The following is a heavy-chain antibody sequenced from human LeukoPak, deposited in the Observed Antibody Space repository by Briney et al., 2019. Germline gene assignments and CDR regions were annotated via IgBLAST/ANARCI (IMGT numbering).Heavy chain of an antibody. CDR1: GGSISSSSYY. CDR2: IYYSGST. Sequence: PSETLSLTCTVSGGSISSSSYYWSWVRQPPGKGLEWIGYIYYSGSTNYNPSLKSRVTISVDTSKNQFSLKLSSVTAADTAVYYCARGSSWFPFDYWGQGTLVTVSS. V-gene: IGHV4-61*01. CDR3: ARGSSWFPFDY. J-gene: IGHJ4*02. D-gene: IGHD6-13*01.